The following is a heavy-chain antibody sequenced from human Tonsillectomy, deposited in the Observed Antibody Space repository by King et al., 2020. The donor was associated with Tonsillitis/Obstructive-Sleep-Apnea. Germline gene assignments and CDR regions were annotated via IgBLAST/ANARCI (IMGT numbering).Heavy chain of an antibody. Sequence: VQLVESGGGVIQPGRSLRLSCTASGFTFGDYAMSWVRQAPGKGLEWVAFITSKTYGGTTEYAASVKGRFTISRDDSNNIAYLQMNSLKTEDTAVYYYTRGGTDSWSTFHCFDRWGQGTLVTVSS. V-gene: IGHV3-49*04. CDR3: TRGGTDSWSTFHCFDR. J-gene: IGHJ5*02. CDR2: ITSKTYGGTT. CDR1: GFTFGDYA. D-gene: IGHD1-26*01.